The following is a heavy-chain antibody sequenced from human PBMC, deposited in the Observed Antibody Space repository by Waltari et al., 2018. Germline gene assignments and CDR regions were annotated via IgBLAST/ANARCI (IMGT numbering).Heavy chain of an antibody. CDR3: ARDVPNSGRGGFDF. V-gene: IGHV3-7*01. D-gene: IGHD3-10*01. J-gene: IGHJ3*01. CDR1: AVKFSDFC. CDR2: IRQDGVAK. Sequence: EVQLVESGGGLVQPGWSLRISCVTSAVKFSDFCINWVRTAPGRGLEWVANIRQDGVAKNYLDSVKGRFTVSRDNAENSLFLQLNSLTAEDTALYYCARDVPNSGRGGFDFWGHGTMVTVSS.